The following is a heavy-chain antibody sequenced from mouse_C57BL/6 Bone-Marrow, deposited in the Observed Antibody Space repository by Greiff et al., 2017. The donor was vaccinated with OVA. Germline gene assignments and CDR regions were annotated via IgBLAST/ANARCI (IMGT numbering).Heavy chain of an antibody. D-gene: IGHD2-4*01. V-gene: IGHV1-64*01. CDR1: GYTFTSYW. Sequence: QVQLQQPGAELVKPGASVKLSCKASGYTFTSYWMHWVKQRPGQGLEWIGMIHPNSGSTNYNEKFKSKATLTVDNSSSTAYMQLSSLTSEDSAVYYCARGGYYDDGGGYWYFDVWGTGTTVTVSS. J-gene: IGHJ1*03. CDR3: ARGGYYDDGGGYWYFDV. CDR2: IHPNSGST.